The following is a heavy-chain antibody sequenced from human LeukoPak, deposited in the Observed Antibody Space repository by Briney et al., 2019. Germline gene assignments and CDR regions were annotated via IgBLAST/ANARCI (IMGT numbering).Heavy chain of an antibody. CDR1: GYTFTSYA. D-gene: IGHD3-22*01. CDR2: INANTGNP. CDR3: AGPDYYDSSYAFDI. J-gene: IGHJ3*02. Sequence: ASVKVSCKASGYTFTSYAMNWVRQAPGQGLEWMGWINANTGNPTYAKGFTGRFVSSLDTSGSRAYLLISSLMAEDTTACYCAGPDYYDSSYAFDIWGQGTMVTVSS. V-gene: IGHV7-4-1*05.